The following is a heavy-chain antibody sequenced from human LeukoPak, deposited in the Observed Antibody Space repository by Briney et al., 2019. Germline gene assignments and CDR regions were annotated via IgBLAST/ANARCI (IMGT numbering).Heavy chain of an antibody. D-gene: IGHD5-24*01. CDR2: TYYRSKWYN. J-gene: IGHJ4*02. CDR1: GDSVSSNSAA. Sequence: SQTLSLTCAISGDSVSSNSAAWNWIRQSPSRGLEWLGRTYYRSKWYNDYAVSVKSRITINPDTSKNQFSLQLNSVTPEDTAVYYCANFKGKDGIKDHFDYWGQGTLVTVSS. CDR3: ANFKGKDGIKDHFDY. V-gene: IGHV6-1*01.